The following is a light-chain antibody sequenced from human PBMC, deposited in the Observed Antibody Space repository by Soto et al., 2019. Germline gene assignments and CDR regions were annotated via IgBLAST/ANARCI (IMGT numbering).Light chain of an antibody. V-gene: IGKV3-11*01. CDR3: QQRSNWPLT. Sequence: EIVLTQSPATLSLSPGERATLSCRASQSVSSYLAWYQQKPGQAPRLLIYDASNGATGIPARFSGSGSGTDFTLTISSLEPEDFAVYYCQQRSNWPLTFGGGTMVDIK. CDR2: DAS. CDR1: QSVSSY. J-gene: IGKJ4*01.